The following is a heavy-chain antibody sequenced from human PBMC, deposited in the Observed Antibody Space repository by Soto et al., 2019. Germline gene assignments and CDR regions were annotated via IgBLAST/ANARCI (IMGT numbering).Heavy chain of an antibody. V-gene: IGHV1-8*02. CDR2: MNPINGAT. D-gene: IGHD6-13*01. Sequence: ASVKVSCKASGYDFTAHDLNWVRPASGQGLEWMGWMNPINGATGSARRFQGRVSTTRNTATGTAYLELTSLRSDDSAVYYCGRGPSPRAPAGGTPYYYAMDVWGQGTTVTVSS. CDR1: GYDFTAHD. CDR3: GRGPSPRAPAGGTPYYYAMDV. J-gene: IGHJ6*02.